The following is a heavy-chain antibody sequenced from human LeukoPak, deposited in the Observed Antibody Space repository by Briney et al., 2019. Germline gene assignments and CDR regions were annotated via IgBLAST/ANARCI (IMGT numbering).Heavy chain of an antibody. CDR2: VYYSGTT. Sequence: SETLSLTCTVSGGSISSYYWSWIRQPPGKGLEWIGYVYYSGTTNYNPFLKSRVTISVDTSKNQFSLKLSSVTAADTAVYYCARGVYIAAAQYGYWGQGTLVTVSS. CDR1: GGSISSYY. D-gene: IGHD6-13*01. CDR3: ARGVYIAAAQYGY. J-gene: IGHJ4*02. V-gene: IGHV4-59*01.